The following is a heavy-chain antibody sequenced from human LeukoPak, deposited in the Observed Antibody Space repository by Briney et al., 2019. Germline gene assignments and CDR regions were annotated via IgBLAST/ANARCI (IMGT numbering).Heavy chain of an antibody. CDR2: IYYSGST. J-gene: IGHJ4*02. CDR1: GGSISTTGYY. V-gene: IGHV4-39*07. D-gene: IGHD3-22*01. CDR3: ARVKDASSGYYGGYYFDY. Sequence: PSETLSLTCTVSGGSISTTGYYWGWIRQPPGKGLEWIGNIYYSGSTYYNPSLKSRVTISVDTSKNQFSLKLSSVTAADTAVYYCARVKDASSGYYGGYYFDYWGQGTLVTVSS.